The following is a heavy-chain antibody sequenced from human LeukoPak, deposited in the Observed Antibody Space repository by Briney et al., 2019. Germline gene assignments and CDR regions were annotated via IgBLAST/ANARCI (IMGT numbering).Heavy chain of an antibody. V-gene: IGHV1-69*05. D-gene: IGHD5-12*01. CDR3: ARVGGYDTFNWFDP. CDR2: IIPLFGTA. Sequence: ASVKVSCKASGYTFTSYGISWVRQAPGQGLEWMGGIIPLFGTANYAQKFQGRVTITKDESTSTAYMELSSLRSEDTAVYYCARVGGYDTFNWFDPWGQGALVTVSS. CDR1: GYTFTSYG. J-gene: IGHJ5*02.